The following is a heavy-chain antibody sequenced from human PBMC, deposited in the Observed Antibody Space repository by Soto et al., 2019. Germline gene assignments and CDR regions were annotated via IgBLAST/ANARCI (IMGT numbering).Heavy chain of an antibody. CDR3: AIYDSSGSRGFQH. Sequence: LSLTCPVSGGSISSGAYYWSWIRQHPGKGLEWIGYIYYSGSTYYNPSLKSRVTISVDTSKNRFSLKLSSVTAADTAVYYCAIYDSSGSRGFQHWGQGTLVT. D-gene: IGHD3-22*01. V-gene: IGHV4-31*03. CDR2: IYYSGST. J-gene: IGHJ1*01. CDR1: GGSISSGAYY.